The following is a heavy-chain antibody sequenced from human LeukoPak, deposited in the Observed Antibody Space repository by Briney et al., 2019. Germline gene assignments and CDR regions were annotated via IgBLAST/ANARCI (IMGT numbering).Heavy chain of an antibody. CDR2: ISWNSCSI. Sequence: GGSLRLSCAASGFTFEDYDMHWVRQAPGRGVEWVSGISWNSCSIGYADSVKGRFTISRDNAKNSLYLQMNSLRAEDMALYYCAKDFYSSSWYYFDYWGQGTLVTVSS. V-gene: IGHV3-9*03. J-gene: IGHJ4*02. CDR1: GFTFEDYD. D-gene: IGHD6-13*01. CDR3: AKDFYSSSWYYFDY.